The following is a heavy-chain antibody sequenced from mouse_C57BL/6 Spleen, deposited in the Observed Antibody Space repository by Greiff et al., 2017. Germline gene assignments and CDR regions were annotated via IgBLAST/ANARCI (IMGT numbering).Heavy chain of an antibody. CDR2: IDPSDSYT. V-gene: IGHV1-50*01. CDR1: GYTFTSYW. Sequence: QVQLQQPGAELVKPGASVKLSCKASGYTFTSYWMQWVKQRPGQGLEWIGEIDPSDSYTNYNQKFKGKATLTVDTSSSTAYMQLSSLTSEDSAVYYCARGLQGDYGGQGTTLTVSS. J-gene: IGHJ2*01. CDR3: ARGLQGDY. D-gene: IGHD3-1*01.